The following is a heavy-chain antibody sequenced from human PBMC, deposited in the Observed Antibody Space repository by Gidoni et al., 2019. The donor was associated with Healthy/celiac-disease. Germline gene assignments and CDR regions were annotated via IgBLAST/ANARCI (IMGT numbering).Heavy chain of an antibody. CDR2: IYYSGST. V-gene: IGHV4-39*07. J-gene: IGHJ6*02. CDR3: AREEDIVVVPAAIRDV. Sequence: QLQLQESGPGLVKPSETLSLTSTVSVGSISSSSYYWGWWRQPPGKGLGWIGSIYYSGSTYYNPSLKSRVTISVDTSKNQFSLKLSSVTAADTAVYYCAREEDIVVVPAAIRDVWGQGTTVTVSS. CDR1: VGSISSSSYY. D-gene: IGHD2-2*02.